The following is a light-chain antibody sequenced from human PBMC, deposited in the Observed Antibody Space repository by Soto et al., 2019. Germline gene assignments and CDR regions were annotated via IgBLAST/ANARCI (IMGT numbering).Light chain of an antibody. CDR1: QSIKTN. V-gene: IGKV3-15*01. Sequence: EIVMTQSPATLSVSPGERATLPCRAAQSIKTNLAWYQQKPGQAPRLLIYGASTRATGVPGRVSGSGSGTEFTLTISSLQSEDFAVYYCQQYDNWLPTFGQGTRLESK. CDR2: GAS. CDR3: QQYDNWLPT. J-gene: IGKJ5*01.